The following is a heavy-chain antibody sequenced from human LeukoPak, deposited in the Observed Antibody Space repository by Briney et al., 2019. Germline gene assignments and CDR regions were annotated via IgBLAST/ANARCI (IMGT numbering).Heavy chain of an antibody. CDR3: ARHGTMVRGVILD. CDR2: IYYSGSA. J-gene: IGHJ4*02. D-gene: IGHD3-10*01. V-gene: IGHV4-59*08. CDR1: GGSISSYY. Sequence: SETLSLTCTVSGGSISSYYWSWIRQPPGKGLEWIGYIYYSGSANYNPSLKSRVTISVDTSKNQFSLKLSSVTAADTAVYYCARHGTMVRGVILDWGQGTLVTVSS.